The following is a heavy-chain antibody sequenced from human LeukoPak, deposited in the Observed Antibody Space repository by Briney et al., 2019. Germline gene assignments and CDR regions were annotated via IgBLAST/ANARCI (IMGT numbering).Heavy chain of an antibody. Sequence: SETLSLTSTVSGGSISSSSNYWGWIRQPPGKGLEWIGSIYYNRNTYYNPSLKSRVTISVDTSKNQFSLKLSSVTAADTAVYYCAARLSQWLVSYYFHYWGQGTLVTVSS. CDR3: AARLSQWLVSYYFHY. J-gene: IGHJ4*02. CDR2: IYYNRNT. CDR1: GGSISSSSNY. D-gene: IGHD6-19*01. V-gene: IGHV4-39*01.